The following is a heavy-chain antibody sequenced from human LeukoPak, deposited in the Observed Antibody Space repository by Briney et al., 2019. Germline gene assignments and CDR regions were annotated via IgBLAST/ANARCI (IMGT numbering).Heavy chain of an antibody. D-gene: IGHD6-13*01. CDR2: IYYSGST. CDR3: AREDGYSSLGY. CDR1: GGSISSSSYY. J-gene: IGHJ4*02. Sequence: SETLSLTCTVSGGSISSSSYYWSWIRQPPGKGLEWIGYIYYSGSTNYNPSLRSRVTISVDTSKNQFSLKLSSVTATDTAVYYCAREDGYSSLGYWGQGTLVTVSS. V-gene: IGHV4-61*01.